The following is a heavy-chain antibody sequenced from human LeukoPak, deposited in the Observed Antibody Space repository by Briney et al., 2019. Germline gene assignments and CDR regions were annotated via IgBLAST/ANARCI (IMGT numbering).Heavy chain of an antibody. V-gene: IGHV4-59*04. CDR3: CGSGWFAGPFGY. CDR1: GGSISSYY. J-gene: IGHJ4*02. Sequence: NASETLSLTCTVSGGSISSYYWSWIRQPPGKGLEWIGYIFYSGGTYYNPSLNSRVTISVDTSKNQFSLKLTSVTAADTAVYYCCGSGWFAGPFGYWGQGALVTVSS. CDR2: IFYSGGT. D-gene: IGHD6-19*01.